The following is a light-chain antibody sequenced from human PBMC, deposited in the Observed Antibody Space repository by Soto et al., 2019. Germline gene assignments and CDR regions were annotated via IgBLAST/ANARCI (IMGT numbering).Light chain of an antibody. CDR3: SSYTSSSTPYV. J-gene: IGLJ1*01. Sequence: QSVLTQPASVSGSPGQSITISCTGSSSDVGGYNYVSWYQQHPGKAPKLMNYDVSNRPSGVSDRFSGSKSGNTASLTISGLQAEDDAAYYCSSYTSSSTPYVFGTGTKLTVL. CDR2: DVS. V-gene: IGLV2-14*01. CDR1: SSDVGGYNY.